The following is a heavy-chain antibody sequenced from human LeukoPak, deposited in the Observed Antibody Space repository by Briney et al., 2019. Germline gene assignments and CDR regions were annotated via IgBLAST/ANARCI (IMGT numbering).Heavy chain of an antibody. D-gene: IGHD1-26*01. Sequence: SETLSLTCNVSGDSISSGGYYWSWIRQHPGKGLEWIGYIYNSGSTYYNPSLKSRVTISIDTSKRQFSLKLTSVTAADTAVYYCAREPTGSYSFDFWGQGTLVTVSS. CDR1: GDSISSGGYY. V-gene: IGHV4-31*03. CDR2: IYNSGST. CDR3: AREPTGSYSFDF. J-gene: IGHJ4*02.